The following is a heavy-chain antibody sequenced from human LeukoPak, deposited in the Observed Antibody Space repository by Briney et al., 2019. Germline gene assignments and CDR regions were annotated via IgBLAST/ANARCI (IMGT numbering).Heavy chain of an antibody. J-gene: IGHJ5*02. D-gene: IGHD3-10*01. V-gene: IGHV4-34*01. CDR2: INHSGST. CDR1: GGSFSGYY. CDR3: ARSRMVRGVYNWFDP. Sequence: SETLSLTCAVYGGSFSGYYWSWIRQPPGKGLEGIGEINHSGSTNYNPSLKSRVTISVDTSKNQFSLKLSSVTAADTAVYYCARSRMVRGVYNWFDPWGQGTLVTVSS.